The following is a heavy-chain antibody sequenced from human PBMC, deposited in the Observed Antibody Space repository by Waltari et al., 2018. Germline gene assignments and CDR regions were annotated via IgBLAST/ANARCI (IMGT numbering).Heavy chain of an antibody. D-gene: IGHD6-6*01. CDR3: AGAYSSSSWGLFDY. V-gene: IGHV3-20*01. Sequence: EVQLVESGGGVVRPGGSLRLSCSASGLPFGHYALTWVGQPPGKGLEWVSGINWNGCSTGYADSVKGRFTISRDNAKNSLYLQMNSLRAEDTALYHCAGAYSSSSWGLFDYWGQGTLVTVSS. CDR1: GLPFGHYA. J-gene: IGHJ4*02. CDR2: INWNGCST.